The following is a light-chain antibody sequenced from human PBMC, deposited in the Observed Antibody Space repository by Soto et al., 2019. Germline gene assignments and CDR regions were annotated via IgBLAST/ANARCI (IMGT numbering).Light chain of an antibody. J-gene: IGLJ3*02. CDR2: EVS. Sequence: QSALTQPASVSWSPGQSITISCTGTSSDVGGYNYVSWYQQHPVKAPKLMIYEVSNRPSGVSNRFSGSKSGNTASLTISGLQAENDADYSCSSYTSSSTRVVGGGNKLTVL. CDR1: SSDVGGYNY. V-gene: IGLV2-14*01. CDR3: SSYTSSSTRV.